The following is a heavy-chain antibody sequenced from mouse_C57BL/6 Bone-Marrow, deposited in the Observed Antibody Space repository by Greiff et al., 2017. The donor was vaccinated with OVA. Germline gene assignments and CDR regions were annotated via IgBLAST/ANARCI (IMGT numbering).Heavy chain of an antibody. V-gene: IGHV1-19*01. D-gene: IGHD2-4*01. Sequence: EVQLQQSGPVLVKPGASVKMSCKASGYTFTDYYMNWVKQSHGKSLEWIGVINPYNGGTSYNQKFKGKAQLTVDKSSSTAFMSLNSLTSEDSAVYYCASDSPYAMDYWGQGTSVTVSS. CDR1: GYTFTDYY. J-gene: IGHJ4*01. CDR2: INPYNGGT. CDR3: ASDSPYAMDY.